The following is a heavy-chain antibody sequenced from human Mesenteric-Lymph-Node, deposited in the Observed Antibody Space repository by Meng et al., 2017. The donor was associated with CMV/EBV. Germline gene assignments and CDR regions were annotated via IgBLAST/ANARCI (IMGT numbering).Heavy chain of an antibody. V-gene: IGHV3-23*01. CDR1: GFTFSNDA. CDR2: VSGSGGST. CDR3: AKEGIAVAGLDY. Sequence: CAASGFTFSNDAMNWVRQAPGKGLEWVSVVSGSGGSTYYADSVKGRFIISRDSSKNTLYLQMNSLRAEDTAVYYCAKEGIAVAGLDYWGQGALVTVSS. D-gene: IGHD6-19*01. J-gene: IGHJ4*02.